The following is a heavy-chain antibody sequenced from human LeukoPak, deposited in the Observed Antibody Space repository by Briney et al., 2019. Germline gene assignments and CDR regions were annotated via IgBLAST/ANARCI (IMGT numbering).Heavy chain of an antibody. V-gene: IGHV4-59*01. CDR1: GGSISTYY. J-gene: IGHJ4*02. D-gene: IGHD6-13*01. CDR2: IYYSGAT. CDR3: ARGVYIAAAQYGF. Sequence: SETLSLTCTVSGGSISTYYWNWIRQPPGKGLEWIGYIYYSGATNYNPSLKSRVTISVDTSKNQFSLKLSSMTAADTAVYYCARGVYIAAAQYGFWGQGTLVTVSS.